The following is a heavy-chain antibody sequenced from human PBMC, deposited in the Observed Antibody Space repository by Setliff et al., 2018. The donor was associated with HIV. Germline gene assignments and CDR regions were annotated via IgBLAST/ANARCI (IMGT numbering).Heavy chain of an antibody. D-gene: IGHD3-10*01. CDR3: ARWHPPYGFWEEDY. Sequence: SETLSLTCTVSGGSISSHYWSWIRQPAGKGLEWIGLIYTSGRTNYNPSLKSRVTISVDTSKNQFSLKLSSVTAADTAVYYCARWHPPYGFWEEDYWGQGTLVTVSS. J-gene: IGHJ4*02. V-gene: IGHV4-4*07. CDR2: IYTSGRT. CDR1: GGSISSHY.